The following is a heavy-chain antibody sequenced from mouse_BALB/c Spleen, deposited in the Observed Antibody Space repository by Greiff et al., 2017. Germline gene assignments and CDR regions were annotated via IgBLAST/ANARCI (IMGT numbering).Heavy chain of an antibody. CDR2: IYPGDGDT. CDR1: GYTFTSYW. V-gene: IGHV1-87*01. CDR3: VYDYDGLAY. D-gene: IGHD2-4*01. J-gene: IGHJ3*01. Sequence: QVQLKESGAELARPGASVKLSCKASGYTFTSYWMQWVNQRPGQGLEWIGAIYPGDGDTRYTQKFKGKATLTADKSSSTAYMQLSSLASEDSAVYYCVYDYDGLAYWGQGTLVTVSA.